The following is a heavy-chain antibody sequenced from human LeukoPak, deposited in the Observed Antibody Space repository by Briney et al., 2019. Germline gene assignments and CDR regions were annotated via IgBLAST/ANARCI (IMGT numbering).Heavy chain of an antibody. J-gene: IGHJ4*02. CDR2: IYYSGST. CDR1: RGSISDYY. CDR3: ARELKVGNTGYYFDY. Sequence: SETLSLTCTVSRGSISDYYWSWIRQPPGEGLEWIGYIYYSGSTNYNPSLKSRVTISLYTSKNHFSLNLNSVTAADTAVYYCARELKVGNTGYYFDYWGQGTLVTVSS. V-gene: IGHV4-59*01. D-gene: IGHD2/OR15-2a*01.